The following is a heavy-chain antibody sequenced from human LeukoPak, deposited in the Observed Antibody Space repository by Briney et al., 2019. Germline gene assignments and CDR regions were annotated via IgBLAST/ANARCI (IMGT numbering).Heavy chain of an antibody. Sequence: EASVKVSCKASGGTFSSYAISWVRQAPGQGLEWMGGIIPIFGTANYAQKFQGRVTITTDESTSTAYMELSSLRSEDTAVYYCARARRESATWPLYYYYMDVWGKGTTVTVSS. CDR1: GGTFSSYA. D-gene: IGHD2/OR15-2a*01. V-gene: IGHV1-69*05. CDR2: IIPIFGTA. CDR3: ARARRESATWPLYYYYMDV. J-gene: IGHJ6*03.